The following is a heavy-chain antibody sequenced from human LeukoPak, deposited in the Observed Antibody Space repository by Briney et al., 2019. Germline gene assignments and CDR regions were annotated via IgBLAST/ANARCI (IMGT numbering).Heavy chain of an antibody. Sequence: SVKVSCKASGGTFSSYAISWVRQAPGQGLEWMGRIIPILGIANYAQKFQGRVTITADKSTSTAYMKLSSLRSEDTAVYYCARGGRQQDYWGQGTLVTVSS. J-gene: IGHJ4*02. D-gene: IGHD6-25*01. V-gene: IGHV1-69*04. CDR1: GGTFSSYA. CDR3: ARGGRQQDY. CDR2: IIPILGIA.